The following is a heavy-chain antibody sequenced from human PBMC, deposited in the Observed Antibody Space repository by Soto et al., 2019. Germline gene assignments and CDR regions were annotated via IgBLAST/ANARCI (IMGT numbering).Heavy chain of an antibody. CDR1: GGTFSSYT. Sequence: QVQLVQSGAAVKKPGSSVKVSCKASGGTFSSYTISWVRQAPGQGLEWMGRIIPILGIANYAQKFQSRVTFTADKSTRTAYMELSSLRSEDTAVYYCATPQPGIAVAGGDYWGQGPLVTVSS. J-gene: IGHJ4*02. CDR3: ATPQPGIAVAGGDY. CDR2: IIPILGIA. D-gene: IGHD6-19*01. V-gene: IGHV1-69*02.